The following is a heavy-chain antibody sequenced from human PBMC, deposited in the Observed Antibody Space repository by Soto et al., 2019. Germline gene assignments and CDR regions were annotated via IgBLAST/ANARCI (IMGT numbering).Heavy chain of an antibody. D-gene: IGHD3-3*01. CDR3: ARDEGAIFGVDPLITLFDI. V-gene: IGHV3-30-3*01. CDR2: ISYDGSNK. J-gene: IGHJ3*02. Sequence: QVQLVESGGGVVQPGRSLRLSCAASGFTFSSYAMHWVRQAPGKGLEWVAVISYDGSNKYYADSVKGRFTISRDNSKNTLYLQMNSLRAEDTAVYYCARDEGAIFGVDPLITLFDIWGQGTMVTVSS. CDR1: GFTFSSYA.